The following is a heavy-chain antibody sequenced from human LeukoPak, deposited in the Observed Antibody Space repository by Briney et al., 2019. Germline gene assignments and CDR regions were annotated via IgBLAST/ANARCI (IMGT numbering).Heavy chain of an antibody. D-gene: IGHD4-17*01. CDR3: ARDPNGDYLGAFDS. CDR1: GFTFSSYE. V-gene: IGHV3-21*01. CDR2: ISSSSSYI. J-gene: IGHJ4*02. Sequence: GGSLRLSCAASGFTFSSYEMNWVRQAPGKGLEWVSSISSSSSYIYYADSVKGRFTISRDNAKNSLYLQMNSLRAEDTAVYYCARDPNGDYLGAFDSWGQGTLVTVSS.